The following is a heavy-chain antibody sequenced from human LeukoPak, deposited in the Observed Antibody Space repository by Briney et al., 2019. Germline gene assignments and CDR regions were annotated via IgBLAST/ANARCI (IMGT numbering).Heavy chain of an antibody. Sequence: PSETLSLTCAVYGGSFSGYYWSWIRQPPGKGLEWIGEINHSGSTNYNPSLKSRVTVSVDTSKNQFSLKLSSVTAADTAVYYCARAVYYYDSSGYYYDYWGQGTLVTVSS. V-gene: IGHV4-34*01. CDR3: ARAVYYYDSSGYYYDY. CDR2: INHSGST. D-gene: IGHD3-22*01. J-gene: IGHJ4*02. CDR1: GGSFSGYY.